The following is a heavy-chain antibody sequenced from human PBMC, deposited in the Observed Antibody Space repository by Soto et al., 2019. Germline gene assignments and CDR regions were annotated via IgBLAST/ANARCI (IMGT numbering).Heavy chain of an antibody. CDR3: ARGKYCSRTSCYSFDP. J-gene: IGHJ5*02. CDR2: ISYSGST. D-gene: IGHD2-2*01. Sequence: SETLSLTCTVSGGSISTYYWSWIRQPPGKGLEWIGYISYSGSTNYSPSLKSRVTISVDTSKNQFSLKLSSVTAADTAVYYCARGKYCSRTSCYSFDPWGQGTLVTVS. V-gene: IGHV4-59*01. CDR1: GGSISTYY.